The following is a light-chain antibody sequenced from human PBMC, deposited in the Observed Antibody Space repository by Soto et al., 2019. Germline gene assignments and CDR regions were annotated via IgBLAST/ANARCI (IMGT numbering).Light chain of an antibody. Sequence: EIVMTQAPATLSVSPGDRATLSCRASKSVSSNLAWYQQKPGQAPRLLIYGASTRATGIPARFSGSGSGTEFTLTISSLQSEDFAGYCCQQYNNWPPFTFGQWTKLEIK. CDR3: QQYNNWPPFT. J-gene: IGKJ2*01. V-gene: IGKV3-15*01. CDR1: KSVSSN. CDR2: GAS.